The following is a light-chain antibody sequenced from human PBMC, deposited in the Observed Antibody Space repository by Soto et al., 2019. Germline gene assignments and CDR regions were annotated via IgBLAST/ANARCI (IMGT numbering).Light chain of an antibody. CDR1: SSNIGSNA. CDR2: YDD. CDR3: AAWDDSTKSHV. J-gene: IGLJ1*01. V-gene: IGLV1-36*01. Sequence: QSVLTQPPSVSGAPRQRVTISCSGSSSNIGSNAVNWYQQFPGKAPKLLIYYDDLVASGVSARLSGSKSGTSASLAISGLQSEDEADYYCAAWDDSTKSHVFGTGTQLTVL.